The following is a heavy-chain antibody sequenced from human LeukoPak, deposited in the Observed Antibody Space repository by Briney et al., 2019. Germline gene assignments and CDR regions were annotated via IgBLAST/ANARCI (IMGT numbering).Heavy chain of an antibody. CDR1: GGSISSSSYY. Sequence: PSETLSLTCTVSGGSISSSSYYWGWIRQPPGKGLEWIGSIYYSGSTYYNPSLKSRVTISVDTSKNQFSLKLSSVTAADAAVYYCARHGISLGYCSSTSCPTPDAFDIWGQGTMVTVSS. CDR3: ARHGISLGYCSSTSCPTPDAFDI. J-gene: IGHJ3*02. CDR2: IYYSGST. D-gene: IGHD2-2*01. V-gene: IGHV4-39*01.